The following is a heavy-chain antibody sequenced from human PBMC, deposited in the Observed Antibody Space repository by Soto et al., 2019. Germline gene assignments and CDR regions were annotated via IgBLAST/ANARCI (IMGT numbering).Heavy chain of an antibody. V-gene: IGHV1-24*01. CDR2: FDPEDGET. J-gene: IGHJ6*02. CDR1: GYTLTELS. Sequence: ASVKVSCKVSGYTLTELSMHWVRQAPGKGLEWMGGFDPEDGETIYAQKFQGRVTMTEDTSTDTAYMELSSLRSEDTAVYYCATHRLNWNHYYYYYYGMDVWGQGTTVPVSS. D-gene: IGHD1-1*01. CDR3: ATHRLNWNHYYYYYYGMDV.